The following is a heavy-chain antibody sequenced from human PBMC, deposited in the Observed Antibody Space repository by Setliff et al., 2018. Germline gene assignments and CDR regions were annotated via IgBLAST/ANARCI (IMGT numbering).Heavy chain of an antibody. V-gene: IGHV4-38-2*02. J-gene: IGHJ4*02. D-gene: IGHD2-21*02. CDR3: ARDLGHGGDSDY. CDR2: IGHTGSI. CDR1: GYSISSGYI. Sequence: KTSETLSLTCTVSGYSISSGYIWGWIRQPPGKGLEWVGNIGHTGSINYNPSLKSRLTISRDTSKNQVSLKLNSVTATDTAVYYYARDLGHGGDSDYWGQGILVTVSS.